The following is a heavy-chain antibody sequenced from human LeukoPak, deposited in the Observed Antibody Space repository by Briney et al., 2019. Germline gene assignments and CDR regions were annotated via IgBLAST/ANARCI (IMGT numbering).Heavy chain of an antibody. CDR1: GFSFTSYA. Sequence: GGSLRLSCSASGFSFTSYAMNWVRQAPGKGLEWVSSITTGSSYIYYADSVRGRFSVSRDNAKNSLYLEMNSLRAEDTAVYYCARVEATTARSYYYYMDVWGKGTTVTVSS. J-gene: IGHJ6*03. CDR2: ITTGSSYI. V-gene: IGHV3-21*06. CDR3: ARVEATTARSYYYYMDV. D-gene: IGHD1-1*01.